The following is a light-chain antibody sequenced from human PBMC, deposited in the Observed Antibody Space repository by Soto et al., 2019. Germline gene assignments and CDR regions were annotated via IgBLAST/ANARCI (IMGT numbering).Light chain of an antibody. J-gene: IGKJ2*01. CDR3: QQSYSTPRT. Sequence: DIQMTQSPSSLSASVGDRVTITCRASQNIGNFLNWYQQKPGKAPDLLIYAASSLYSGVPSRFSGDQSGTDFTLTVSSLELEDFATYYGQQSYSTPRTVGQGTKLEIK. CDR1: QNIGNF. V-gene: IGKV1-39*01. CDR2: AAS.